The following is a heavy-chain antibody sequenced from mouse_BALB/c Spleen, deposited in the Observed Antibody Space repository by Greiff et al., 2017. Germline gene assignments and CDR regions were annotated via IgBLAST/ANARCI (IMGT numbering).Heavy chain of an antibody. V-gene: IGHV2-2*02. D-gene: IGHD2-14*01. Sequence: VQLKQSGPGLVQPSQSLSITCTVSGFSLTSYGVHWVRQSPGKGLEWLGVIWSGGSTDYTAAFISRLSISKDNSKSQVFFKMNSLQANDTAIYYCARTGNRLYYFDYWGQGTTLTVSS. CDR2: IWSGGST. J-gene: IGHJ2*01. CDR1: GFSLTSYG. CDR3: ARTGNRLYYFDY.